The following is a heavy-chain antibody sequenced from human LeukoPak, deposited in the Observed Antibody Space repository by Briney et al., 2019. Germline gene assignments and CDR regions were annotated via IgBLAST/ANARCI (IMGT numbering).Heavy chain of an antibody. Sequence: GGSLRLSCAASGFTFTNYWMFWVRQAPGKGLVWVSGINPDGSTTTYADSVQGRFTISRDNSKSTLCLQMNSLRAEDTAVYYCAKQLGYCSDGSCYFPYWGQGTLVTVSS. J-gene: IGHJ4*02. V-gene: IGHV3-74*01. D-gene: IGHD2-15*01. CDR3: AKQLGYCSDGSCYFPY. CDR1: GFTFTNYW. CDR2: INPDGSTT.